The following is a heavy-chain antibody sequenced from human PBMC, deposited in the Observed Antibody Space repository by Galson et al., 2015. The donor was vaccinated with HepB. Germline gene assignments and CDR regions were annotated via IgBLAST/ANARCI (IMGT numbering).Heavy chain of an antibody. D-gene: IGHD6-13*01. CDR3: AKDGAMYSSSWYGAFDI. CDR1: GFTFSSYA. CDR2: ISGSGGST. Sequence: SLRLSCAASGFTFSSYAMSWVRQAPGKGLEWVSAISGSGGSTYYADSVKGRFIISRDNSKNTLYLQMNSLRAEDTAVYYCAKDGAMYSSSWYGAFDIWGQGTMVTVSS. J-gene: IGHJ3*02. V-gene: IGHV3-23*01.